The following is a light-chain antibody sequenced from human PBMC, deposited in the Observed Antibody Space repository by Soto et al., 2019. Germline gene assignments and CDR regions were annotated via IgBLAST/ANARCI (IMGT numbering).Light chain of an antibody. Sequence: QSVLTQPASVSGSPGQSITISCTGTNSDVGGYDRVSWYQHHPGKAPKLLIFEVYNRPSGISDRCSGSKSGDTASLTISGLQAEDEADYYCISYIPSTTTHWVFGGGTKLTVL. CDR3: ISYIPSTTTHWV. V-gene: IGLV2-14*01. CDR1: NSDVGGYDR. J-gene: IGLJ3*02. CDR2: EVY.